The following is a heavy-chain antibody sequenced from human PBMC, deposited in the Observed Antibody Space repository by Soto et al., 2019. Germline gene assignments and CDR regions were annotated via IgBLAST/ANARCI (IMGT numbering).Heavy chain of an antibody. V-gene: IGHV1-46*01. CDR3: ERDRSGIQLWLSVYYYYGMDV. CDR1: GYTFTSYY. D-gene: IGHD5-18*01. CDR2: INPSGGST. Sequence: ASVKVSCKASGYTFTSYYMHWVRQAPGQGLEWMGIINPSGGSTSYAQKFQGRVTMTRDTSTSTVYMELSSLRSEDTAVYYCERDRSGIQLWLSVYYYYGMDVCGQGTTVTVSS. J-gene: IGHJ6*02.